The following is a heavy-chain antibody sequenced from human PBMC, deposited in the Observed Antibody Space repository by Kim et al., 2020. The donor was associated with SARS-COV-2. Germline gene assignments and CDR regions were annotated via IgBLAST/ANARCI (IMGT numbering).Heavy chain of an antibody. J-gene: IGHJ4*02. Sequence: SDTLSLTCTVSGGSISRYFWSWIRQPAGKGLEWIGRVYSSGATNYNPSLMGRVTMFADTSKNHFSLRLKSVTAADTALYFCARDQPIVAPGMSFDSWGPG. V-gene: IGHV4-4*07. CDR3: ARDQPIVAPGMSFDS. D-gene: IGHD6-13*01. CDR2: VYSSGAT. CDR1: GGSISRYF.